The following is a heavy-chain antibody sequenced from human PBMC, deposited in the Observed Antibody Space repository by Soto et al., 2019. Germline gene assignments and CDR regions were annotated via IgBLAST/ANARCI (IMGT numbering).Heavy chain of an antibody. CDR3: ARGLDYDFWSGYPYNYYYMDV. Sequence: QVQLQESGPGLVKPSETLSLTCTVSGGSISSYYWSWIRQPPGKGLEWIGYIYYSGSTNYNPSLKSRVTISVDTSKNQFSLKLSSVTAADTAVYYCARGLDYDFWSGYPYNYYYMDVWGKGTTVTVSS. J-gene: IGHJ6*03. D-gene: IGHD3-3*01. CDR2: IYYSGST. CDR1: GGSISSYY. V-gene: IGHV4-59*08.